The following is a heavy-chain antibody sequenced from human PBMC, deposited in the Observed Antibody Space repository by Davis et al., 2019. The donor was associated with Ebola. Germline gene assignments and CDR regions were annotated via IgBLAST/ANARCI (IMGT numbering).Heavy chain of an antibody. Sequence: HTGGSLRLSCEASGFTFSNYWMHWVRQAPGKGLVWVSRINSDGSSTSYADSVKGRFTISRDNSKNTLYVQMNSLRAEDTAVYYCVRSAGVTGDYWGQGTLVTVSS. CDR1: GFTFSNYW. J-gene: IGHJ4*02. CDR3: VRSAGVTGDY. CDR2: INSDGSST. V-gene: IGHV3-74*01. D-gene: IGHD3-10*01.